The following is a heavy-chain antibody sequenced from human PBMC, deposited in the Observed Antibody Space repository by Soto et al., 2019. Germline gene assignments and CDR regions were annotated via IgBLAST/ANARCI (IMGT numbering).Heavy chain of an antibody. CDR3: ASHTWGQQLGYHWFDP. V-gene: IGHV3-21*01. J-gene: IGHJ5*02. CDR2: ISSSSSYI. CDR1: GFTFSSYS. D-gene: IGHD6-13*01. Sequence: EVQLVESGGGLVKPGGSLRLSCAASGFTFSSYSMNWVRQAPGKGLEWVSSISSSSSYIYYADSVKGRFTISRDNAKNLMYMQMNSVRAEDTAVYYCASHTWGQQLGYHWFDPWGQGTLVTVSS.